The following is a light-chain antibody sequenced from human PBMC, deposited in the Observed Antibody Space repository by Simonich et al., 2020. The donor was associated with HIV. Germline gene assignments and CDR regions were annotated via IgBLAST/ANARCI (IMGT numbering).Light chain of an antibody. CDR1: QCISNW. CDR2: KAS. V-gene: IGKV1-5*03. J-gene: IGKJ1*01. CDR3: QQYNSYTWT. Sequence: DIQMTQSPSTLSASVGDRVTITCRARQCISNWLAWDQQKPGKAPKLLIFKASSLESGGPSRFSGSGSGTEFTLTISSLQPDDFATYFCQQYNSYTWTFGQGTKVEIK.